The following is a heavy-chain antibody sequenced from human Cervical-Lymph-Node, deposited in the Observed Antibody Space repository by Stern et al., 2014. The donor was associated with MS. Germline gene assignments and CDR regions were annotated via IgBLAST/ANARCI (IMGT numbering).Heavy chain of an antibody. CDR1: GGSMSDSHYY. D-gene: IGHD5-12*01. Sequence: QVQLVESGPGLVKPSQTLSLTCTVSGGSMSDSHYYWSWVRQPPGNGLEWIGHIYPSGSTSYSPSLKSRLTMSMDTSKNQFSLNLNFVTAADTAVYYCARGGYSGYVEYDYWGQGTLVTVSS. CDR3: ARGGYSGYVEYDY. V-gene: IGHV4-30-4*01. CDR2: IYPSGST. J-gene: IGHJ4*02.